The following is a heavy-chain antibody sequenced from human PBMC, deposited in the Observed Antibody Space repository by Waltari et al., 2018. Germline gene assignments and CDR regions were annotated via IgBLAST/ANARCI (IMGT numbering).Heavy chain of an antibody. Sequence: QLQLQESGPGLEKPSETLSLTCTVSGGSISSSSYYWGWIRQPPGKGLEWIGSIYYSGSTYYNPSLKRRVTRSVDTSKNQFSLKLSSVTAADTAVYYCARTTYDSSGYYFDYWGQGTLVTVSS. J-gene: IGHJ4*02. CDR3: ARTTYDSSGYYFDY. CDR1: GGSISSSSYY. V-gene: IGHV4-39*01. D-gene: IGHD3-22*01. CDR2: IYYSGST.